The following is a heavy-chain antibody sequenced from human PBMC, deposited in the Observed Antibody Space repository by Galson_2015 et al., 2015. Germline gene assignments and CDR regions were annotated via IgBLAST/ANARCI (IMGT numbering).Heavy chain of an antibody. CDR2: ISGSGGST. J-gene: IGHJ5*02. D-gene: IGHD3-10*01. V-gene: IGHV3-23*01. CDR3: AKDRCEVRGGNWFDP. CDR1: GFTFSSYA. Sequence: SLRLSCAASGFTFSSYAMSWVRQAPGKGLEWVSAISGSGGSTYYADSVKGRFTISRDNSKNTLYLQMNSLRAEDTAVYYCAKDRCEVRGGNWFDPWQQGNLVTLSP.